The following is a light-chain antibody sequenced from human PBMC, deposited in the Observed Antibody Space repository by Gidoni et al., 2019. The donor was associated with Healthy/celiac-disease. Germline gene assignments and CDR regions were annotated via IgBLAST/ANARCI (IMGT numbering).Light chain of an antibody. CDR3: QQYNNWRT. CDR2: GAS. V-gene: IGKV3-15*01. Sequence: EIVMTQSPATRSVSPGERATLSCRASQSVSSNLAWYQQKPGQAPRLHIYGASTRATGIPARFSGSGSGTEFTLTISSLQSEDFAVYYCQQYNNWRTFGQGTKVEIK. J-gene: IGKJ1*01. CDR1: QSVSSN.